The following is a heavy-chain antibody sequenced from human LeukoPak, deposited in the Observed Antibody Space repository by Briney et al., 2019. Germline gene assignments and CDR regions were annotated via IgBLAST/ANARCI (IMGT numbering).Heavy chain of an antibody. CDR2: IYYSGST. Sequence: SETLSLTCTVSGGSISSSSYYWGWIRQPPGKGLEWIGSIYYSGSTYYNPSLKGRATKSVDTSKNQFSLKLSSVTDADTAVYYCATTPLGGATNIDYWGQGTLVTVSS. D-gene: IGHD1-26*01. V-gene: IGHV4-39*01. CDR3: ATTPLGGATNIDY. J-gene: IGHJ4*02. CDR1: GGSISSSSYY.